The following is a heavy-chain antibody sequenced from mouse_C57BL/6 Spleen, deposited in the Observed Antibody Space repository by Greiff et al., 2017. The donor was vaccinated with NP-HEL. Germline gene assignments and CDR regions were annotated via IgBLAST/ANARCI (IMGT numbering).Heavy chain of an antibody. CDR2: IDPENGDT. CDR1: GFNIKDGY. Sequence: VQLQQSGAELVRPGASVKLSCTASGFNIKDGYMHWVKQRPEQGLEWIGWIDPENGDTEYASKFQGKATITADTSSNTAYLQLSSLTSEDTAVYYCTTRGADYFDYWGQGTTLTVSS. CDR3: TTRGADYFDY. J-gene: IGHJ2*01. V-gene: IGHV14-4*01.